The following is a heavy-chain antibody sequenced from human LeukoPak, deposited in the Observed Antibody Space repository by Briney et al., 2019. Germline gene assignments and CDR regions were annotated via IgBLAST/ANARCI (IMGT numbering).Heavy chain of an antibody. J-gene: IGHJ5*02. Sequence: PSETLSLTCTVSGGSISSYYWSWIRQPAGKGLEWIGRIYTSGSTNYNPSLKSRVTMSVDTSKNQFSLKLSSVTAADTAVYYCARDGEQWLGKDWFDPWGQGTLVTVSS. CDR3: ARDGEQWLGKDWFDP. CDR2: IYTSGST. CDR1: GGSISSYY. D-gene: IGHD6-19*01. V-gene: IGHV4-4*07.